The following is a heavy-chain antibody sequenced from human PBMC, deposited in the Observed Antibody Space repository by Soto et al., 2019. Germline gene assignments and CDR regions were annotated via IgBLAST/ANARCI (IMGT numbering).Heavy chain of an antibody. Sequence: QLQLQESGSGLVKPSQTLSLTCAVSGGSISSGGYSWSWIRQPPGKGLEWIGYIYHSGSTYYNPPLKSRLTLSVDRSKNQFSLQLSSVTAADTAVYYCAAGGGLPRYYWGQGTLVTVSS. CDR2: IYHSGST. V-gene: IGHV4-30-2*01. J-gene: IGHJ4*02. D-gene: IGHD5-12*01. CDR3: AAGGGLPRYY. CDR1: GGSISSGGYS.